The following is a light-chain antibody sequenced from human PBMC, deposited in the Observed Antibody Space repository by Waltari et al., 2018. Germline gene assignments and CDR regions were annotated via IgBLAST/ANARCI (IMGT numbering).Light chain of an antibody. CDR3: QQYNSYPA. V-gene: IGKV1-5*03. CDR2: KAS. CDR1: KSISIW. Sequence: DIQMTQSPSTLSASVGYRVTITFWASKSISIWLAWYQQKPGKAPKILIYKASSLESGVPSRFSGSGSGTEFTLTISSLQPDEFATYYCQQYNSYPAFGQGTKLEIK. J-gene: IGKJ2*01.